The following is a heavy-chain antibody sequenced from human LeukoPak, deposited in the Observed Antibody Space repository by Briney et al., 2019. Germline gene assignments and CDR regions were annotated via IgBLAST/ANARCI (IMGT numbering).Heavy chain of an antibody. CDR2: MNPNSGHT. V-gene: IGHV1-8*01. J-gene: IGHJ4*02. CDR3: ARGQGSSSWFDY. CDR1: GYTFTSYD. D-gene: IGHD6-6*01. Sequence: ASVKVSCKASGYTFTSYDINWVRQATGQGLEWMGWMNPNSGHTGYAQKFQGRVTMTRNTSISTAYMELSSLRSEDTAVYYCARGQGSSSWFDYWGQGTLVTVSS.